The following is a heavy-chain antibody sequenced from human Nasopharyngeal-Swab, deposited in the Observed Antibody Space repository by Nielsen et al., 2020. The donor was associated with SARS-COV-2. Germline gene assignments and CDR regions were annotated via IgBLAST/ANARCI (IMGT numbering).Heavy chain of an antibody. D-gene: IGHD4-17*01. J-gene: IGHJ4*02. V-gene: IGHV3-9*01. Sequence: GGSLRLSCAASGFTFDDYAMHWVRQAPGKGLEWVSGISWNSGSIGYADSVKGRFTISRDNAKNSLYLQMSSLRAEDTALYYCAKLPVHYGDYDYFDYWGQGTLVTVSS. CDR1: GFTFDDYA. CDR2: ISWNSGSI. CDR3: AKLPVHYGDYDYFDY.